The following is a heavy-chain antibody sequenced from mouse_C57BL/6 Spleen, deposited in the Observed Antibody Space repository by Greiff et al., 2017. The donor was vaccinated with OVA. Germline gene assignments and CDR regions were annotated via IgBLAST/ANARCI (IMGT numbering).Heavy chain of an antibody. CDR3: ARSYYSPFDY. V-gene: IGHV1-42*01. Sequence: EVKLVESGPELVKPGASVKISCKASGYSFTGYYMNWVKQSPEKSLEWIGEINPSTGGTTYNQKFKAKATLTVDKSSSTAYMQLKSLTSEDSAVYYCARSYYSPFDYWGQGTTLTVSS. J-gene: IGHJ2*01. CDR2: INPSTGGT. D-gene: IGHD2-12*01. CDR1: GYSFTGYY.